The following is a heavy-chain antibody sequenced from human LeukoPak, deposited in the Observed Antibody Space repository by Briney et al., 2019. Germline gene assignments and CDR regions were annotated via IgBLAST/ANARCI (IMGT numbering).Heavy chain of an antibody. V-gene: IGHV3-66*01. CDR3: ARDSPQTRSTKPTIAAAVTGYDGMDV. CDR1: GFTVSSNY. CDR2: IYYGGTT. D-gene: IGHD6-13*01. Sequence: QSGGSLRLSCAASGFTVSSNYMSWVRQAPGKGLEWVSVIYYGGTTYYSDSVKGRFTIFRDNSKNTLYLQMNSLRAEDTAVYYCARDSPQTRSTKPTIAAAVTGYDGMDVWGQGTTVTVSS. J-gene: IGHJ6*02.